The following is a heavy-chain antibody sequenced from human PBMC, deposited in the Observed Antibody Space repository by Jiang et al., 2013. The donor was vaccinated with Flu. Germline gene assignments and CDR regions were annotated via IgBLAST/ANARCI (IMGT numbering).Heavy chain of an antibody. J-gene: IGHJ6*02. Sequence: VQLVESGGDLVPPGGSLRLSCATSGFTFSRYVMSWVRRAPGKGLEWVSVISESGGNTYYADSVKGRFTISRDNVKNTLFLQMDGLRVDDTAIYYCAKRRVVILLDDFYKYGMDVWGQGTTVTVSS. V-gene: IGHV3-23*04. CDR2: ISESGGNT. CDR1: GFTFSRYV. D-gene: IGHD2-21*02. CDR3: AKRRVVILLDDFYKYGMDV.